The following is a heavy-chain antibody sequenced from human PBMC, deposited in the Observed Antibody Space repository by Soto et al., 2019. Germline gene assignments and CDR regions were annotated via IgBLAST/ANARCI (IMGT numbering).Heavy chain of an antibody. CDR2: ISVYSGKT. J-gene: IGHJ6*02. V-gene: IGHV1-18*04. Sequence: ASVKVSCKASGYTFSSYGITWVRQAPGQGLEWMGWISVYSGKTSYAQKLQDRVTMGTDTSTSTAYMELRSLRSDDTAFYYCARSPMAGDYYYYGMDVWGRGTTVTVSS. CDR1: GYTFSSYG. D-gene: IGHD6-19*01. CDR3: ARSPMAGDYYYYGMDV.